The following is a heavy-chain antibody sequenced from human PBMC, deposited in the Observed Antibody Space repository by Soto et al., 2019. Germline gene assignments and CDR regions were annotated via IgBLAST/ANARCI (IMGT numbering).Heavy chain of an antibody. J-gene: IGHJ4*02. CDR2: IIPIFGTA. CDR3: ARDLDEGYSYGYGGYFDY. Sequence: ASVKVSCKASGGTFSSYAISWVRQVPGQGLEWMGGIIPIFGTANYAQKFQGRVTITADESTSTAYMELSSLRSEDTAVYYCARDLDEGYSYGYGGYFDYWGQGTLVTVSS. CDR1: GGTFSSYA. V-gene: IGHV1-69*13. D-gene: IGHD5-18*01.